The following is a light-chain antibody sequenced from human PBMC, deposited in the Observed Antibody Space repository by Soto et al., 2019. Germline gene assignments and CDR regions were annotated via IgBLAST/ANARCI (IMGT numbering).Light chain of an antibody. V-gene: IGLV4-69*01. Sequence: QPVLTQSPSASASLGASVKLTCTLSSGHSNYAIAWHQQQPEKGPRYLMKLNSDGSHSKGDGIPDRFSGSSSGAERYLTISSLQSEDEADYYCQTWGTGILVFGGGTKLTVL. CDR2: LNSDGSH. CDR1: SGHSNYA. CDR3: QTWGTGILV. J-gene: IGLJ3*02.